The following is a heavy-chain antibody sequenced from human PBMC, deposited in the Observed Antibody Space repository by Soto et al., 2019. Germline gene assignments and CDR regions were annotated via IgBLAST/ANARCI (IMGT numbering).Heavy chain of an antibody. D-gene: IGHD3-16*02. V-gene: IGHV1-24*01. CDR2: FDPEDGET. Sequence: QVQLVQSGAEVKKPGASVKVSCKVSGYTLTELSMHWVRQAPGKGLEWMGGFDPEDGETIYAQKFQGRVTMTEDTXTXXAYRELSSLRSEDTAVYYCATTSTFGGVIVAGLDYWGQGTLVTVSS. CDR3: ATTSTFGGVIVAGLDY. J-gene: IGHJ4*02. CDR1: GYTLTELS.